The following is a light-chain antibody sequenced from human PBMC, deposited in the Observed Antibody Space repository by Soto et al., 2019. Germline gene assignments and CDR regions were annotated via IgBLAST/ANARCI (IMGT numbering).Light chain of an antibody. J-gene: IGLJ3*02. CDR1: SSDLGGYNY. Sequence: QSALTQPASVSGSPGQSITISCTGSSSDLGGYNYVSWYQQHPGKAPKLMIYEVDNRPSGVSNRFSGSKSGNTASLTISGLQAEDEADYYCSSYTSSSTLVFGGGTQLTVL. CDR2: EVD. CDR3: SSYTSSSTLV. V-gene: IGLV2-14*01.